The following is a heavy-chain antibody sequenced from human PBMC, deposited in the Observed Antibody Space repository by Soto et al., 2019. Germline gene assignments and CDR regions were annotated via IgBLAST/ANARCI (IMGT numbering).Heavy chain of an antibody. CDR2: MNGNSENT. V-gene: IGHV1-8*01. Sequence: ASVKVSCKASGYSFTNYDIIWVRRATGQGLEWMGWMNGNSENTGYAQNFQGRVTMTRDTSTGTAYMELSSLRSEDTAVYYCERGPWDDGSGSPCDFWGQGTLVTVSS. CDR3: ERGPWDDGSGSPCDF. D-gene: IGHD3-22*01. CDR1: GYSFTNYD. J-gene: IGHJ4*02.